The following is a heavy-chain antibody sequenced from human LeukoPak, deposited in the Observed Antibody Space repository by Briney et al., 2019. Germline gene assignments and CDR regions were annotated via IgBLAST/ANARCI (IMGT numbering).Heavy chain of an antibody. V-gene: IGHV3-11*04. CDR1: GGSISSSSYY. D-gene: IGHD3-10*01. J-gene: IGHJ4*02. Sequence: LSLTCTVSGGSISSSSYYWGWIRQPPGKGLEWVSYISSSGSTIYYADSVKGRFTISRDNAKNSLYLQMNSLRAEDTAVYYCARGVWFGELSFDYWGQGTLVTVSS. CDR2: ISSSGSTI. CDR3: ARGVWFGELSFDY.